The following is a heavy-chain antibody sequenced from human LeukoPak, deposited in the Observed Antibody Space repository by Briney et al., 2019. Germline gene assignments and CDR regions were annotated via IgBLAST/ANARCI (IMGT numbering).Heavy chain of an antibody. Sequence: GGSLRLSCAASGFTFSTYWMSWVRQAPGKGPEWVSLISWKGDTAAYAESVRGRFTISRDNAKNSLYLHMNSLRPEDTAFYHCARHRCSSTTCSFDSWGQGSLVTVSS. D-gene: IGHD2-2*01. J-gene: IGHJ4*02. CDR3: ARHRCSSTTCSFDS. CDR1: GFTFSTYW. CDR2: ISWKGDTA. V-gene: IGHV3-20*01.